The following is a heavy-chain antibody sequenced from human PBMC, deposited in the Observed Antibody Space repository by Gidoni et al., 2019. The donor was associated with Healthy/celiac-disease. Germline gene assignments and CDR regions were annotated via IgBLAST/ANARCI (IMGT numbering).Heavy chain of an antibody. J-gene: IGHJ4*02. D-gene: IGHD6-13*01. CDR1: GFTFSSDA. CDR3: ARDRAAAGTDY. V-gene: IGHV3-30-3*01. CDR2: ISYDGSNK. Sequence: GGGVVQPGRSLRLSCAASGFTFSSDAMHWVRQAPGKGLEWVAVISYDGSNKYYAVSVKGRFTISRDNSKNTLYLQMNSLRAEDTAVYYCARDRAAAGTDYWGQGTLVTVSS.